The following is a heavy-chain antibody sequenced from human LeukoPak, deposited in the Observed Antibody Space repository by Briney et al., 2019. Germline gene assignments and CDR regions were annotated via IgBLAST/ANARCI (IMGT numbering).Heavy chain of an antibody. CDR2: IYSGGST. CDR3: ARDQGIYYDSSGLPI. CDR1: GFTVSSNY. V-gene: IGHV3-66*01. D-gene: IGHD3-22*01. Sequence: GGSLRLSCAASGFTVSSNYISWVRQAPGKGLEWVSVIYSGGSTYYADSVKGRFTISRDNSKNTLYLQMNSLRAEDTAVYYCARDQGIYYDSSGLPIWGQGTMVTVSS. J-gene: IGHJ3*02.